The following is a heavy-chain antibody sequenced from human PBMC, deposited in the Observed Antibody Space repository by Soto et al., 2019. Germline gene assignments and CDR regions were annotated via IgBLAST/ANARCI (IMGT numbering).Heavy chain of an antibody. CDR1: GLSFSDYW. D-gene: IGHD1-1*01. CDR3: GRVDWNAVAD. J-gene: IGHJ4*02. Sequence: EVRLAESGGGLVQPGGSLRLSCVASGLSFSDYWIHWVRQAPGKGLIWVSGIRSGGDTDYADSVKGRFTISRDNAKNTVYLQMNNLRADDTAVYDCGRVDWNAVADWGQGTLVTVSS. V-gene: IGHV3-74*01. CDR2: IRSGGDT.